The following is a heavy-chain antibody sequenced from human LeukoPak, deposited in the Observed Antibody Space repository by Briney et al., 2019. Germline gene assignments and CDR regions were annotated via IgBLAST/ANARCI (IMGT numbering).Heavy chain of an antibody. J-gene: IGHJ4*02. V-gene: IGHV3-30*18. Sequence: GGSLRLSCAASGFTFSSYGIHWVRQAPGKGLEWVAVISNDGSNKYYADSVKGRFTVSRDNSKNTLYLQMNSLRAEDTAVYYCAKETGRWELEWGQGTLVTVSS. CDR2: ISNDGSNK. CDR1: GFTFSSYG. D-gene: IGHD1-26*01. CDR3: AKETGRWELE.